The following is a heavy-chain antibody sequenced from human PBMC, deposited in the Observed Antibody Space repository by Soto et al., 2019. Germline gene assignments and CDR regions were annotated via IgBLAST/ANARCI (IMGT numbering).Heavy chain of an antibody. D-gene: IGHD6-6*01. J-gene: IGHJ5*02. CDR2: IYYSGST. Sequence: SETLSLTCTVSGGSISSYYWSWIRQPPGKGLEWIGYIYYSGSTNYNPSLKSRVTISVDTSKNQFSLKLSSVTAADTAVYYCARDLGIAARRVNWFDPWGQGTLVTVSS. V-gene: IGHV4-59*01. CDR3: ARDLGIAARRVNWFDP. CDR1: GGSISSYY.